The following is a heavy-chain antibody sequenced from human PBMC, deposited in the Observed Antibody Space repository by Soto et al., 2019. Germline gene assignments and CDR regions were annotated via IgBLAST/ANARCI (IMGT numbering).Heavy chain of an antibody. CDR2: INAGNGNT. CDR3: ARVQLPYYYYYYMDV. D-gene: IGHD1-1*01. CDR1: GYTFTSYA. Sequence: ASVKVSCKASGYTFTSYAMHWVRQAPGQRLEWMGWINAGNGNTKYSQKFQGRVTITRDTSASTAYMELSSLRSEDTAVYYCARVQLPYYYYYYMDVWGKGTTVTVSS. V-gene: IGHV1-3*01. J-gene: IGHJ6*03.